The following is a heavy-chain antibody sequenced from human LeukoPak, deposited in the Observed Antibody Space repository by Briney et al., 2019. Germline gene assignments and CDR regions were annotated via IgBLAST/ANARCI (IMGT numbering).Heavy chain of an antibody. CDR3: ARDGSDNWGLFDN. D-gene: IGHD1-1*01. J-gene: IGHJ4*02. V-gene: IGHV4-39*07. CDR2: HYHTGRI. CDR1: GGSISGTSYC. Sequence: QPSETLSLTCSVSGGSISGTSYCWGWVRQPPGKGPEWIGSHYHTGRIYHHPSLNSRVTISVDTSKNQFSLKLSSVTDADTAVYYCARDGSDNWGLFDNWGRGTLVTVSS.